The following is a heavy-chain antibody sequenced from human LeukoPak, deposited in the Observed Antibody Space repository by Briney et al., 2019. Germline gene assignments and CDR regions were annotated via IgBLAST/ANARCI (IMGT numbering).Heavy chain of an antibody. J-gene: IGHJ4*02. CDR2: ISSSSSYI. CDR3: AREGPYGDYLDY. V-gene: IGHV3-21*01. CDR1: GFTFSSYS. Sequence: GGSLRLSCAASGFTFSSYSMNWVRQAPGKGLEWVSSISSSSSYIYYADSVKGRFTISRDNAKNSLYLQMNSLTAEDTAVYYCAREGPYGDYLDYWGQGTLVTVSS. D-gene: IGHD4-17*01.